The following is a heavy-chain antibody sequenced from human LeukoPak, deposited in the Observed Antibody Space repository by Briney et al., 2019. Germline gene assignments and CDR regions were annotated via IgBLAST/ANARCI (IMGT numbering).Heavy chain of an antibody. CDR2: MNPNSGNT. CDR1: GYTFISYD. D-gene: IGHD6-19*01. Sequence: GASVKVSFKASGYTFISYDINWVRQATGQGLEWMGWMNPNSGNTGYAQKFQGRVTMTRNTSISTAYMELSSLRSEDTAVYYCARKSNTSSGWFAFDYWGQGTLVTVSS. J-gene: IGHJ4*02. CDR3: ARKSNTSSGWFAFDY. V-gene: IGHV1-8*01.